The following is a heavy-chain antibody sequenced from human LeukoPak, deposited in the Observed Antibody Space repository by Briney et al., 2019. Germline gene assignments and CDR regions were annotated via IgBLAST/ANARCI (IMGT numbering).Heavy chain of an antibody. Sequence: PSETLSLTCAVYGGSFSGYYWSWIRQPPGKGLEWIGEINHSGSTNYNPSLKSRVTISVDTSKNQFSLKLSSVTAADTAVYYCARDLGYFDWLFFDYWGQGTLVTVSS. CDR1: GGSFSGYY. CDR3: ARDLGYFDWLFFDY. V-gene: IGHV4-34*01. D-gene: IGHD3-9*01. CDR2: INHSGST. J-gene: IGHJ4*02.